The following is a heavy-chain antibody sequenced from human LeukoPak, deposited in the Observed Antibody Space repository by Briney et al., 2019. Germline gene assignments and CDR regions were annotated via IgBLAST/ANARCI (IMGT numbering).Heavy chain of an antibody. Sequence: GASVKVSCKASGYTFTSYGISWVRQAPGQGLEWMGWISAYNGNTNYAQKLQGRVTMTIDTSTSTAYMELRSLRSDDTAEYYCARARYCRSTSCYGPEDDAFDIWGQGTMVTVSS. CDR2: ISAYNGNT. V-gene: IGHV1-18*01. CDR1: GYTFTSYG. D-gene: IGHD2-2*01. J-gene: IGHJ3*02. CDR3: ARARYCRSTSCYGPEDDAFDI.